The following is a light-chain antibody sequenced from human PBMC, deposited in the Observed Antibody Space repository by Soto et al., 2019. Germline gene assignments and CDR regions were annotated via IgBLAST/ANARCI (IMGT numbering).Light chain of an antibody. J-gene: IGKJ4*01. CDR1: QGIGSA. Sequence: AIQLTQSPSSLSASVGDRVTITCRASQGIGSALAWYQQKPGKAPKLLIYDASTLESGDPSRFSGSGSGADFTLTISSLQPEDFVTYYCQQFNNFPLTFGGGTKVEIK. V-gene: IGKV1D-13*01. CDR3: QQFNNFPLT. CDR2: DAS.